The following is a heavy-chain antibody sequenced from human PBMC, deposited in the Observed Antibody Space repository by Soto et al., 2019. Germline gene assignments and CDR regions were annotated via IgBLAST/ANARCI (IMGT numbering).Heavy chain of an antibody. CDR3: ARVGLAQGIIISHFDL. V-gene: IGHV3-53*04. J-gene: IGHJ4*02. CDR1: GFSVSSYF. CDR2: IYSGGQI. D-gene: IGHD3-10*01. Sequence: EVQLVESGGGLVQPGGSLRLSCAVSGFSVSSYFMSWVRLSPGKGLEWLSVIYSGGQIVYADSVKGRFTISRQTSDNTLFLQMSGLRADDTAVYFCARVGLAQGIIISHFDLWGQGTLVTVSS.